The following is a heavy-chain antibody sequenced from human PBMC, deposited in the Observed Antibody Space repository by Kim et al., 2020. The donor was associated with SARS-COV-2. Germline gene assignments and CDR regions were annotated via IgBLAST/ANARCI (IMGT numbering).Heavy chain of an antibody. CDR2: IKSDGSST. CDR3: ARDGGYFIDY. CDR1: RFTLSSYW. V-gene: IGHV3-74*01. Sequence: GGSLRLSCAASRFTLSSYWMHWVRQGPGKGLVWVARIKSDGSSTTYADSVKGRFTISTDNAKNTLYLQMNSLRAEDTAVYYFARDGGYFIDYWGQGTLVSVSS. D-gene: IGHD3-9*01. J-gene: IGHJ4*02.